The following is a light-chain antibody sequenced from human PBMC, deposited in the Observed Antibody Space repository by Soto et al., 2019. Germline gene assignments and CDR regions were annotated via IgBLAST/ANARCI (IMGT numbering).Light chain of an antibody. V-gene: IGKV1-5*03. J-gene: IGKJ2*01. Sequence: DIQMTQSPSTLSASVGDRVTITCRASQSISSWLAWYQQKPGKATKLLIYKASSLEGGIPSRFSSSGSETEITLTISSLQPEDFATYYCQQYNSYQYTFGQGTKLEIK. CDR2: KAS. CDR3: QQYNSYQYT. CDR1: QSISSW.